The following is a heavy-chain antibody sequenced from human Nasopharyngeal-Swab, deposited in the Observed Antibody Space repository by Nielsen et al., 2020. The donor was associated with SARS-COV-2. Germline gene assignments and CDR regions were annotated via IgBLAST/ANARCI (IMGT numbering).Heavy chain of an antibody. Sequence: SETLSLTCTVSGGSISSSSYYWGWIRQPPGKGLEWIGSIYYSGSTHYNPSLKSRVTISVDTSKNQFSLKLSSVTAADTAVYYCARDQGGNMVRGVIIKPFDYWGQGTLVTVSS. D-gene: IGHD3-10*01. CDR3: ARDQGGNMVRGVIIKPFDY. J-gene: IGHJ4*02. CDR1: GGSISSSSYY. V-gene: IGHV4-39*07. CDR2: IYYSGST.